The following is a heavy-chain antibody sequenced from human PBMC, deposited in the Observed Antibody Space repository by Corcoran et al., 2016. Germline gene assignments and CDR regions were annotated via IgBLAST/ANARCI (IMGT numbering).Heavy chain of an antibody. Sequence: QEQLVASGGGVVKPGRSLRLSCAASGFTFSSYGMHWVRQAPGKGLGWVAIIWNDGNNKYHADSVKGRFTISRDNSKNTLYLQMNSLIVADTAVYYCARLRYSNLMGGLDACGQGITVTVSS. CDR2: IWNDGNNK. CDR3: ARLRYSNLMGGLDA. D-gene: IGHD1-26*01. CDR1: GFTFSSYG. J-gene: IGHJ6*02. V-gene: IGHV3-33*01.